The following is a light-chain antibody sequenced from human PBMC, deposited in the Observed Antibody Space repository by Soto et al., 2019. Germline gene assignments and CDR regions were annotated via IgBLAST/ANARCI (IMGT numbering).Light chain of an antibody. J-gene: IGLJ2*01. CDR3: LLSYSGARV. Sequence: AVVTQEPSLTVSPGGTVTLTCGSSTGAVTSDHYPYWFQQKPGRAPRTLIYDTSNKSSWTPARFSGSLLGGKSALTLSGAQPEDEADYYCLLSYSGARVFGGGTKVTVL. CDR1: TGAVTSDHY. V-gene: IGLV7-46*01. CDR2: DTS.